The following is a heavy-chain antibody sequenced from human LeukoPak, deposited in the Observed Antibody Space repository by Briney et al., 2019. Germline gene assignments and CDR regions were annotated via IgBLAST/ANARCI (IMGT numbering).Heavy chain of an antibody. CDR1: GFTFGNYA. Sequence: GGSLRLSCAASGFTFGNYAMHWVRQAPGKCLEWVSLISGDVSSTYYTDSVKGRFTVSRDNSKNSLYLQMNSLRTEDTALYYCAKAHDYGDNGSAFDIWGQGTMVTVSS. CDR2: ISGDVSST. CDR3: AKAHDYGDNGSAFDI. D-gene: IGHD4-17*01. V-gene: IGHV3-43*02. J-gene: IGHJ3*02.